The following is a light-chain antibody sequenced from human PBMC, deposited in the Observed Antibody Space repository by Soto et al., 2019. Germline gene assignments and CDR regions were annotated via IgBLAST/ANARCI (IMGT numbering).Light chain of an antibody. Sequence: QSVLTQPRSVSGSPGQSVTISCTGSSSDVGAYNFASWYQQHPGAAPKLLIHDVNKRPPGVPDRFSASKSGNTASLTISGLQADDEADYYCCSYAGEYKYVFGSGTKVTVL. CDR1: SSDVGAYNF. CDR2: DVN. CDR3: CSYAGEYKYV. J-gene: IGLJ1*01. V-gene: IGLV2-11*01.